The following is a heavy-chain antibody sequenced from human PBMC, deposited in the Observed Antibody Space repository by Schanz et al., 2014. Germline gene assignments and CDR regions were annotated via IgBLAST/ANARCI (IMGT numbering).Heavy chain of an antibody. J-gene: IGHJ4*02. Sequence: VQLEQSGAEVKKPGSSVKVSCKASGGTFSSFGINWVRQAPGQGLEWMGRIIPILGIANYAQNFQGRVTITADKSTSTAYMDLSSLRPEDTAVYYCARSNYYDNSDYYNSFDYWGQGSLVTVSS. CDR1: GGTFSSFG. V-gene: IGHV1-69*02. CDR3: ARSNYYDNSDYYNSFDY. CDR2: IIPILGIA. D-gene: IGHD3-22*01.